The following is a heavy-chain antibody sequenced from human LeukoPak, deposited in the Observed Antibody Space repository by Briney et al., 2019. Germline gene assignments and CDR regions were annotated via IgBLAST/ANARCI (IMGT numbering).Heavy chain of an antibody. Sequence: QSGGSLRLSCEASGFTFSNYWMSWVRQAPGKGLEWVANIKQDGSQKYYVDSVKGRFTISRDNAKNSLYLEMNSLRAEDTAVYWCARWVITPYYGLDVWGQGTTVTVSS. CDR2: IKQDGSQK. D-gene: IGHD3-16*01. V-gene: IGHV3-7*05. J-gene: IGHJ6*02. CDR1: GFTFSNYW. CDR3: ARWVITPYYGLDV.